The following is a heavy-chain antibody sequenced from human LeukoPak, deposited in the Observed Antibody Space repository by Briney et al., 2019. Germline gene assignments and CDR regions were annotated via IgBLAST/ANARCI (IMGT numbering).Heavy chain of an antibody. Sequence: ASVKVSCKASGYTLTGYYMHWVRQAPGQGLEWMGWINPNSGGTNYAQKFQGRVTMTRDTSISTAYMELSRLRSDDTAVYYCARALTVTTSVKNYWGQGTLVTVSS. CDR1: GYTLTGYY. CDR2: INPNSGGT. J-gene: IGHJ4*02. V-gene: IGHV1-2*02. CDR3: ARALTVTTSVKNY. D-gene: IGHD4-17*01.